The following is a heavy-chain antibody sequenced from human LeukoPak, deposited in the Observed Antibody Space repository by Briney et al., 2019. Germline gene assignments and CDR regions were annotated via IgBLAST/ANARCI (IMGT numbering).Heavy chain of an antibody. CDR2: LYYSGST. CDR1: GASISSYY. V-gene: IGHV4-59*12. Sequence: SETLSLTCTVSGASISSYYWSWIRQPPGKGLEWIGYLYYSGSTKYNPSLKSRVTMSVDTSKNQFSLKLSSVTAADTAVYYCARDGALYDSSGYYRVDAFDIWGQGTMVTVSS. CDR3: ARDGALYDSSGYYRVDAFDI. J-gene: IGHJ3*02. D-gene: IGHD3-22*01.